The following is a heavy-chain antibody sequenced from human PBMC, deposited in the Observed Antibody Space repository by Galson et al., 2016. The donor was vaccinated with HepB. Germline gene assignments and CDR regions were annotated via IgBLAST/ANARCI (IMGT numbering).Heavy chain of an antibody. CDR3: VRPHASWSLNHYYGMDV. Sequence: SVKVSCKASGGPFSTYALSWVRQAPGQGLEWVGGIVPILRTPSYAQRLKGRVTITADESTSTVYMELSSLTYQDTAVYYCVRPHASWSLNHYYGMDVWGQGTTVTVSS. D-gene: IGHD3-16*01. CDR1: GGPFSTYA. CDR2: IVPILRTP. V-gene: IGHV1-69*13. J-gene: IGHJ6*02.